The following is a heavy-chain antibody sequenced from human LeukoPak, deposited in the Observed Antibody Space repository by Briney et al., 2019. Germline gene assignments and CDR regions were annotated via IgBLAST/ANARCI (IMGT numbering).Heavy chain of an antibody. CDR1: GFTFSNYW. Sequence: GGSLRLSCAASGFTFSNYWMHWVRQAPGKGLVWVSRINGDGSSITYADSVKGRFTMSKDNAKNTLYLQMNSLRAEDTAVYYCAKVPYYDFWSGRDYFDYWGQGTLVTVSS. CDR2: INGDGSSI. V-gene: IGHV3-74*01. D-gene: IGHD3-3*01. J-gene: IGHJ4*02. CDR3: AKVPYYDFWSGRDYFDY.